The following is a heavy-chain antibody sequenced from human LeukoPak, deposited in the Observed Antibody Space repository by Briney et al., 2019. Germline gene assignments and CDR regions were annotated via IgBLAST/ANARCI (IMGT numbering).Heavy chain of an antibody. D-gene: IGHD6-19*01. Sequence: ASVKVSCKASGYTFTSYYMHWVRQAPGQGLEWMGIINPSGGSTSYAQKFQGRVTMTRDTSTSTVYMELSSLRSEDTAVYYCARDGPLVSGWYITRIIDYWGQGTLVTVSS. CDR3: ARDGPLVSGWYITRIIDY. CDR1: GYTFTSYY. V-gene: IGHV1-46*01. J-gene: IGHJ4*02. CDR2: INPSGGST.